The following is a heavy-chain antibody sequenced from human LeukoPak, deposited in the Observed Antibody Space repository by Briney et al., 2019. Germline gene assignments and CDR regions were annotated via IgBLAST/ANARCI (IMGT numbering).Heavy chain of an antibody. V-gene: IGHV3-30-3*01. CDR3: AEEGRGSSTGTFWD. D-gene: IGHD1-26*01. J-gene: IGHJ4*02. CDR2: ISYDGSNE. CDR1: GFTFSSYA. Sequence: GGSLRLSCAASGFTFSSYALHWVRQAPGKGPDWVAAISYDGSNEYYADSVKGRFTISRDNAKNSLYLQMNSLRAEDTAVHYCAEEGRGSSTGTFWDWGQGTLVTVSS.